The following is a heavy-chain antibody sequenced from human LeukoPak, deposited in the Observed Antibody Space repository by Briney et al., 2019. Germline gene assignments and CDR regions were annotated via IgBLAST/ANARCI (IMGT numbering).Heavy chain of an antibody. V-gene: IGHV3-48*03. Sequence: GGSLRLSCVASGFTFSSFDMNWVRQAPGKGLEWVSYISNSGISIYYVDSVKGRFTISRDNAKNSLYLQMNSLRAEDTAVHYCARLTVTGGSLSDYWGQGTLVTVSS. CDR3: ARLTVTGGSLSDY. CDR1: GFTFSSFD. J-gene: IGHJ4*02. D-gene: IGHD2-15*01. CDR2: ISNSGISI.